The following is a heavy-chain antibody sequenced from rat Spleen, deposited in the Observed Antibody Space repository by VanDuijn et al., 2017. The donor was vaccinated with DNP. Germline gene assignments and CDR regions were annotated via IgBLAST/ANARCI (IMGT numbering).Heavy chain of an antibody. V-gene: IGHV4-2*01. J-gene: IGHJ2*01. Sequence: EVKLVESGGGLVQPGRSLKLSCAASGFNFNDYWMGWVRQAPGKGLEWIGEINKDSRTIKYSPSLKDKFTISRDNAQNTLYLQMSKLGSEDTAIYCCVIEEFGVDYWGQGVMVTVSS. CDR3: VIEEFGVDY. D-gene: IGHD4-3*01. CDR2: INKDSRTI. CDR1: GFNFNDYW.